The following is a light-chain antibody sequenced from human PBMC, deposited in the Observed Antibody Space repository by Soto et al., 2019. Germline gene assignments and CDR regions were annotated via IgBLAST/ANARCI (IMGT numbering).Light chain of an antibody. CDR2: KAS. V-gene: IGKV1-5*03. J-gene: IGKJ1*01. Sequence: DIQMTQSPSTLSASVGDRVTITCRASQSISSWLAWYQQKPGKAPKLLIYKASSLESGVPSRFSGSGSGTEFTLTISSLQPDDVATYYCQHYNSYSWTFGQGTKVEI. CDR3: QHYNSYSWT. CDR1: QSISSW.